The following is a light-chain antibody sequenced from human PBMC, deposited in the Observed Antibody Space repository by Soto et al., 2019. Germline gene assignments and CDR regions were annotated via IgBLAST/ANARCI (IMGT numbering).Light chain of an antibody. Sequence: QSVLTQPASVSGSPGQSITISCTGTSSDAGGYNYVSWYQQHPGKAPKLMIYEVSNRPSGVSNRFSGSKSGNTASLTISGLQAEDEADYYCSSYTSSSTLEVFGGGTKLTVL. CDR2: EVS. CDR1: SSDAGGYNY. CDR3: SSYTSSSTLEV. V-gene: IGLV2-14*01. J-gene: IGLJ2*01.